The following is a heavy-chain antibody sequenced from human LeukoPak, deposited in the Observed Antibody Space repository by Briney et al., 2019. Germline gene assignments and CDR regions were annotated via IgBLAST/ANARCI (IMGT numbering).Heavy chain of an antibody. V-gene: IGHV3-7*01. CDR3: ARDFGGYYGTFDC. D-gene: IGHD3-10*01. CDR1: GFTFSSYW. CDR2: IKQDGSEK. J-gene: IGHJ5*01. Sequence: GGSLRLSCAASGFTFSSYWMSWVRQAPGKGLEWVANIKQDGSEKYYVDSVKGRFTISRDNAKNSLYLQMNSLRGEDTAVYFCARDFGGYYGTFDCWGQGTLVTVSS.